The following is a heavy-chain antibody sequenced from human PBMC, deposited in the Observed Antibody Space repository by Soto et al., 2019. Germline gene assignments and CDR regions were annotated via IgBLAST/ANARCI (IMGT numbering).Heavy chain of an antibody. J-gene: IGHJ4*02. CDR2: INHSGST. V-gene: IGHV4-34*01. CDR3: ARGKGYYYDSSGYYYPY. Sequence: QVQLQQWGAGLLKPSETLSLTCAVYGGSFSGYYWSWIRQPPGKGLEWIGKINHSGSTNYNPSLKSRVTISVDTSKNQFSLKLSSVTAADTAVYYCARGKGYYYDSSGYYYPYWGQGTLVTVSS. D-gene: IGHD3-22*01. CDR1: GGSFSGYY.